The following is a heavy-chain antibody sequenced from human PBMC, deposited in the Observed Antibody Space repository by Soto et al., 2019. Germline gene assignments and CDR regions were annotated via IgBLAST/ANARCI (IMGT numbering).Heavy chain of an antibody. CDR1: GGTFSSYA. J-gene: IGHJ4*02. Sequence: SVKVSCKASGGTFSSYAISWVRQAPGQGLEWMGGIIPIFGTANYAQKFQGRVTITADESTSTAYMELSSLRSEDTAVYYCASRNSYGISFDYWGQGTLVTVSS. CDR3: ASRNSYGISFDY. CDR2: IIPIFGTA. D-gene: IGHD5-18*01. V-gene: IGHV1-69*13.